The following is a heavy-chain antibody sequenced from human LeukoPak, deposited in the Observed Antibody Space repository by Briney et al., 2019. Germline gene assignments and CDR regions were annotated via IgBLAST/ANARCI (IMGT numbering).Heavy chain of an antibody. J-gene: IGHJ4*02. Sequence: GGSLRLSCAASGFTFSSYAMHWVRQAPGKGLEYVSAISSNGGSTYYANSVKGRFTISRDNSKNTLYLQMGSLRAEDMAVYYCARSGFLEWYSFDYWGQGTLVTVSS. V-gene: IGHV3-64*01. D-gene: IGHD3-3*01. CDR3: ARSGFLEWYSFDY. CDR1: GFTFSSYA. CDR2: ISSNGGST.